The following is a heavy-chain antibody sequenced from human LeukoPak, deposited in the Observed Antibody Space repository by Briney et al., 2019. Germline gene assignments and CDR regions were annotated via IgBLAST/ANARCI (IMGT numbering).Heavy chain of an antibody. CDR3: ARRTGDARYCSGYSCFPPDY. Sequence: GGSLRLSCAASGFSFSGYGMNRVRQAPGKGLEGVAAISNGGNEFYADSVKGRFSISRDTSKNTLYLQMNSLRAEDTAVYYCARRTGDARYCSGYSCFPPDYWGQGTLVTVSS. J-gene: IGHJ4*02. CDR1: GFSFSGYG. D-gene: IGHD2-15*01. CDR2: ISNGGNE. V-gene: IGHV3-30*01.